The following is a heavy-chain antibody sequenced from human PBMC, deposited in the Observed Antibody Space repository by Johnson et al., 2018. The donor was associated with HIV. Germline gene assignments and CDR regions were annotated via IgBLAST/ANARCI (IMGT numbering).Heavy chain of an antibody. J-gene: IGHJ3*02. V-gene: IGHV3-30-3*01. CDR3: VRSPNWALGDI. Sequence: QVQLVESGGGVVQPGRSLRLSCAASAFAFSSYVMHWVRQAPGKGLEWVAVISYDGRNQYHADSVKGRFTISRDNSKNTLYLQMNSLRAEDTAVYYCVRSPNWALGDIWGQGTMATVSS. CDR2: ISYDGRNQ. CDR1: AFAFSSYV. D-gene: IGHD7-27*01.